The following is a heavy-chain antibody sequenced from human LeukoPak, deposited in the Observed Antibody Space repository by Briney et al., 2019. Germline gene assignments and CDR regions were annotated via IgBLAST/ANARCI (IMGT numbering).Heavy chain of an antibody. V-gene: IGHV3-48*03. J-gene: IGHJ3*02. D-gene: IGHD3-9*01. Sequence: PGGSLRLSCAASGFTFSSYEMNWVRQAPGKGLEWVSYISSSGSTIYYADSAKGRFTISRDNAKNSLYLQMNSLRAEDTAVYYCARPLVQYYDILTGSETDAFDIWGQGTMVTVSS. CDR3: ARPLVQYYDILTGSETDAFDI. CDR2: ISSSGSTI. CDR1: GFTFSSYE.